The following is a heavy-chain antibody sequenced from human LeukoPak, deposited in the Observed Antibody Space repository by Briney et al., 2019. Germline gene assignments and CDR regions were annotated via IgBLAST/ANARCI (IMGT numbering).Heavy chain of an antibody. CDR3: AREVDGSGSYDY. D-gene: IGHD3-10*01. V-gene: IGHV4-59*12. CDR2: IYYSGST. J-gene: IGHJ4*02. CDR1: GGSISSYY. Sequence: SETLSLTCTVSGGSISSYYWSWIRQPPGKGVEWIGYIYYSGSTNYNPSLKSRVAISVDTSKNQFSLKLSSVTAADTAVYYCAREVDGSGSYDYWGQGTLVTVSS.